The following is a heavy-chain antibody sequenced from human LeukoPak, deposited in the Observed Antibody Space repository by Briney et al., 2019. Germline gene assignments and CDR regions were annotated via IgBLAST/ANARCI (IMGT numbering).Heavy chain of an antibody. Sequence: SETLSLTCTVSGGSISSYYWSWIRQPPGKGLEWIGYIYYSGSTNYNPSPKSRVTISVDTSKNQFSLKLSSVTAADTAVYYCARCIAAAGTVDYYYMDVWGKGTTVTVSS. D-gene: IGHD6-13*01. CDR1: GGSISSYY. CDR2: IYYSGST. J-gene: IGHJ6*03. CDR3: ARCIAAAGTVDYYYMDV. V-gene: IGHV4-59*01.